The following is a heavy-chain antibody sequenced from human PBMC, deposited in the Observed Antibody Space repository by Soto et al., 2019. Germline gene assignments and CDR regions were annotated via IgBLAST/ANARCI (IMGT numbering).Heavy chain of an antibody. D-gene: IGHD3-3*01. V-gene: IGHV3-74*01. CDR2: INSDGSST. J-gene: IGHJ6*03. CDR3: ARDGGAGGTNYYYYYYMDV. CDR1: GFTFSSYW. Sequence: GGSLRLSCAASGFTFSSYWMHWVRQAPGKGLVWVSRINSDGSSTSYADSVKGRFTISRDNAKNTLYLQMNSLRAEDTAVYYCARDGGAGGTNYYYYYYMDVWGKGTTVTVSS.